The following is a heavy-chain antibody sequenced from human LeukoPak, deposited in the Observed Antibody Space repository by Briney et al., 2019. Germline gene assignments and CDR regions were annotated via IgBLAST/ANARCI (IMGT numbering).Heavy chain of an antibody. J-gene: IGHJ4*02. V-gene: IGHV3-48*01. Sequence: PGGSLRLSCAASGYTFSSYSITWVRQAPGKGLEWVSYISSSSSTIYYADSVKGRFTISRDNAKKSVYLQMNSLRAEDTAVYYCARPVSSTIFFDLWGQGNLVTVSS. CDR1: GYTFSSYS. D-gene: IGHD3/OR15-3a*01. CDR3: ARPVSSTIFFDL. CDR2: ISSSSSTI.